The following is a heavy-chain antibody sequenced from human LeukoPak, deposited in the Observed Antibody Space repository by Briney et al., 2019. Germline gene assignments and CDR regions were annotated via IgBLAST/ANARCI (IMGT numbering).Heavy chain of an antibody. V-gene: IGHV3-74*01. CDR1: GFTFSSSY. D-gene: IGHD6-25*01. J-gene: IGHJ4*02. CDR2: INSDGSLT. Sequence: GGSLRLSCAASGFTFSSSYMHWVRQASGKGLVWVSRINSDGSLTNYADSVKGRFTIFRDNAKNTLYLQMNSLRAEDTAVYYCARVLEAASFDYWGQGILVTVSS. CDR3: ARVLEAASFDY.